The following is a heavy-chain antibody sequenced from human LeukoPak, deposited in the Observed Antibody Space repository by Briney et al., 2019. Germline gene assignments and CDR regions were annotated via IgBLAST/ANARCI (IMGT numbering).Heavy chain of an antibody. J-gene: IGHJ6*04. Sequence: ASVKVSCKASGYTFTSYGISWVRQAPGQGLEWMGWISAYNGNTNYAQKLQGRVTMTTDTSTSTAYMELRSLRSDDTAVYYCARDHADYDFRSGYYYHPMDVWGKGTTVTVSS. CDR3: ARDHADYDFRSGYYYHPMDV. V-gene: IGHV1-18*01. CDR1: GYTFTSYG. D-gene: IGHD3-3*01. CDR2: ISAYNGNT.